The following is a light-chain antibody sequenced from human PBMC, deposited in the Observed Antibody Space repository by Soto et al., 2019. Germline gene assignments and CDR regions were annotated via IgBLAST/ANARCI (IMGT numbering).Light chain of an antibody. CDR3: QSYDSSLSGV. V-gene: IGLV1-40*01. J-gene: IGLJ3*02. CDR2: GNS. Sequence: QSVLTQPPSVSGAPGQRVTISCTGSSDNIGAGYDVHWYQQLPGTAPKLLIYGNSNRPSGVPDRFSGSKSGTSASLAITGLQAEDEADYYCQSYDSSLSGVFGGGTKLTDL. CDR1: SDNIGAGYD.